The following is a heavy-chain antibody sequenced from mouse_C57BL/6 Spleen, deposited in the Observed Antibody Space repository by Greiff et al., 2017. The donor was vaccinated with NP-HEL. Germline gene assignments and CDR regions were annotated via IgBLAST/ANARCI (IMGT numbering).Heavy chain of an antibody. D-gene: IGHD2-14*01. CDR1: GYTFTDYE. V-gene: IGHV1-15*01. CDR2: IDPETGGT. J-gene: IGHJ4*01. Sequence: QVQLQQSGAELVRPGASVTLSRKASGYTFTDYEMHWVKQTPVHGLEWIGAIDPETGGTAYNQKFKGKAILTADKSSSTAYMELRSLTSEDSAVYYCTRRYEGAMDYWGQGTSVTVSS. CDR3: TRRYEGAMDY.